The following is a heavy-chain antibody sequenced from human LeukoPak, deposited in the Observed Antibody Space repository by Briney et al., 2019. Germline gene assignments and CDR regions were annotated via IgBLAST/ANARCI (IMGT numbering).Heavy chain of an antibody. V-gene: IGHV4-61*01. D-gene: IGHD3-10*01. CDR1: GGSVSSGFYY. Sequence: PSETLSLTCTVSGGSVSSGFYYWSWIRQPSGEGLEWIGYISYSGGTNYNPSLKSRVTISVDTSKNQFSLNLSSVTAADTAVYYCARLASNYYGSGSNCFDYWGQGTLVTVSS. J-gene: IGHJ4*02. CDR3: ARLASNYYGSGSNCFDY. CDR2: ISYSGGT.